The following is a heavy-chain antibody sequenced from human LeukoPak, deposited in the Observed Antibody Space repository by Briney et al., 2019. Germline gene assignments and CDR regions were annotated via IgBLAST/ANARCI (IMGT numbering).Heavy chain of an antibody. Sequence: SETLSLTCAVYVGSFSDYFWSWIRQPPGKALEWIGEINHSGRTKYNPSLKSRVSISVDTSKNQFSLKLSSVTAADTAVYYCARLKKERFGELFSRLTSTPRYYFDYWGQGTLVTVSS. CDR1: VGSFSDYF. D-gene: IGHD3-10*01. V-gene: IGHV4-34*01. CDR2: INHSGRT. CDR3: ARLKKERFGELFSRLTSTPRYYFDY. J-gene: IGHJ4*02.